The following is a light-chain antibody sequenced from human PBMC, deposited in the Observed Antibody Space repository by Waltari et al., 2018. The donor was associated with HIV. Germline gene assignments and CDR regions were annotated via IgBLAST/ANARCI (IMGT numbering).Light chain of an antibody. Sequence: QSALTQPRSVSGSPGQSVTISCTGTSSDEGGYDSVSWYLQHPGKVPKLTIYEVIKRPSGVPDRFSGSKSGNTASLTISGLQTEDEADYFCCSYAGTYTYVLFGGGTKLTVL. CDR2: EVI. CDR3: CSYAGTYTYVL. CDR1: SSDEGGYDS. J-gene: IGLJ3*02. V-gene: IGLV2-11*01.